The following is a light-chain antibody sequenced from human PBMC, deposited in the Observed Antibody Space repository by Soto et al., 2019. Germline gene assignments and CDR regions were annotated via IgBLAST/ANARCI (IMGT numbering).Light chain of an antibody. J-gene: IGLJ1*01. CDR2: DVS. Sequence: QAVVIQPPSVSESPAHSVTPSCPGNRRDIGTYNHVSWYQQLPGKAPKLMIHDVSNRPSGVSDRFSGSKSGNTASLTISGLQAEDEADYYCCSCTTSSTYVFGSGTKVTVL. V-gene: IGLV2-14*03. CDR3: CSCTTSSTYV. CDR1: RRDIGTYNH.